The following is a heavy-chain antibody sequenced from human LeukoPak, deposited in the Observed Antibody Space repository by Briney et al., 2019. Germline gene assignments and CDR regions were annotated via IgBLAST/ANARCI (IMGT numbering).Heavy chain of an antibody. CDR3: TRDCGYSYAMDY. CDR2: ITHTTTTK. CDR1: GFTFTIHS. V-gene: IGHV3-48*02. D-gene: IGHD5-18*01. J-gene: IGHJ4*02. Sequence: GGSPRLSCAASGFTFTIHSFNWVRQAPGKGLEWVSHITHTTTTKYYADSVKGRFTISRDNAKNSLYLQMDSLRDEDTAVYYCTRDCGYSYAMDYWGQGTLVTVSS.